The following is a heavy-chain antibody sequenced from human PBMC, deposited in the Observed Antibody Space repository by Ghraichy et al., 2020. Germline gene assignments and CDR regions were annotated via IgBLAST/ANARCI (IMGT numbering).Heavy chain of an antibody. CDR2: ISGSGGST. D-gene: IGHD6-6*01. CDR3: ASSSSSSMGYYYYGMDV. V-gene: IGHV3-23*01. Sequence: GGSLRLSCAASGFTFSSYAMSWVRQAPGKGLEWVSAISGSGGSTYYADSVKGRFTISRDNSKNTLYLQMNSLRAEDTAVYYCASSSSSSMGYYYYGMDVWGQGTTVTVSS. CDR1: GFTFSSYA. J-gene: IGHJ6*02.